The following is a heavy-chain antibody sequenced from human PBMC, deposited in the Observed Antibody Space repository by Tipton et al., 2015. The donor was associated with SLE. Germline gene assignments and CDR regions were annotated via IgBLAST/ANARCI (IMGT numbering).Heavy chain of an antibody. V-gene: IGHV4-59*08. CDR3: ARLSAYYRVFDL. CDR2: VSYTGSA. CDR1: GGSITSHY. D-gene: IGHD3-3*01. Sequence: LRFSCTVSGGSITSHYWTWIRQSPGKEFEWLAYVSYTGSATYNPSLRSRVSISLDTSENQFSLKVTSVTAADTAVYYCARLSAYYRVFDLWGQGTQVTVSS. J-gene: IGHJ4*02.